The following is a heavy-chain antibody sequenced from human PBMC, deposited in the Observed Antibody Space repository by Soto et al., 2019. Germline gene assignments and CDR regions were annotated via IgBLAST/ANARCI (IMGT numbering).Heavy chain of an antibody. V-gene: IGHV1-46*01. D-gene: IGHD2-2*01. CDR1: GYTFTSYY. CDR2: INPSGGST. Sequence: GASVKVSCKASGYTFTSYYMHWVRQAPGQGLEWMGIINPSGGSTSYAQKFQGRVTMTGDTSTSTVYMELSSLRSEDTAVYYCARGYCSSTSCYDPFSYYYYGMDVWGQGTTVTVSS. J-gene: IGHJ6*02. CDR3: ARGYCSSTSCYDPFSYYYYGMDV.